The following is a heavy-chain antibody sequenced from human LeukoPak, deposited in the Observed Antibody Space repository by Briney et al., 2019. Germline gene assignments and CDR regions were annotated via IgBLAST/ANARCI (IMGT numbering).Heavy chain of an antibody. CDR1: GYTFTNYD. CDR2: INPSGGST. V-gene: IGHV1-46*01. Sequence: GASVKVSCKASGYTFTNYDINWVRQAPGQGLEWMGIINPSGGSTSYAQKFQGRVTMTRDTSTSTVYMELSSLRSEDTAVYYCARAPMTGGYWGQGTLVTVSS. D-gene: IGHD4-23*01. CDR3: ARAPMTGGY. J-gene: IGHJ4*02.